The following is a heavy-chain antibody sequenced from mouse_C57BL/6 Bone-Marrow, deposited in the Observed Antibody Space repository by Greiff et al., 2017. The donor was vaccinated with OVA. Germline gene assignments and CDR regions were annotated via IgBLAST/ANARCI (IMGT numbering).Heavy chain of an antibody. J-gene: IGHJ2*01. CDR3: ARMAYYSNSNYFDN. Sequence: QVQLKESGPGLVQPSQSLSITCTVSGFPLTTYGVHWVRQSPGKGLEWLGAIWSGGSPDYNAAFISRLSISKDNSESQVFFKMNSLQADDTAIYYCARMAYYSNSNYFDNWGQGTTLTVSS. CDR1: GFPLTTYG. CDR2: IWSGGSP. D-gene: IGHD2-5*01. V-gene: IGHV2-2*01.